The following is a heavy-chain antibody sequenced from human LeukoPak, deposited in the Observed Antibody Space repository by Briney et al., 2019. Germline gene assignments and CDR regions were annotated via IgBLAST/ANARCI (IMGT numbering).Heavy chain of an antibody. D-gene: IGHD2-2*02. V-gene: IGHV4-31*03. CDR1: GDSMTSGGYY. CDR2: VYYRGST. J-gene: IGHJ6*02. CDR3: ARDKGYCSSTSCYTYYYYGMDV. Sequence: PSETLSLTCTVSGDSMTSGGYYWVWIRQHPGKGLEWIGFVYYRGSTYYNPSLKSRVTMSVDTSKNQFSLKLSSVTAADTAVYYCARDKGYCSSTSCYTYYYYGMDVWGQGTTVTVSS.